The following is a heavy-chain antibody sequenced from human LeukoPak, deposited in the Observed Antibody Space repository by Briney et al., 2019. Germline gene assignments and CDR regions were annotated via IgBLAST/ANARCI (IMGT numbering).Heavy chain of an antibody. CDR3: ASSYDYVWGSYRYGAFDI. CDR2: ISYDGSSK. CDR1: GFTFSSYA. J-gene: IGHJ3*02. D-gene: IGHD3-16*02. Sequence: GRSLRLSCAASGFTFSSYAMHWVRQAPGKGLEWVAVISYDGSSKYYADSVKGRFTISRDNSKNTLYLQMNSLRAEDTAVYYCASSYDYVWGSYRYGAFDIWGQGTMVTVSS. V-gene: IGHV3-30*04.